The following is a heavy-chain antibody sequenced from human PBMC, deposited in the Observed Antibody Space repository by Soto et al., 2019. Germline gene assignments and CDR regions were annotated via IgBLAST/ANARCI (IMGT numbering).Heavy chain of an antibody. CDR1: GYSFTGYF. Sequence: ASVKVSCKVSGYSFTGYFMHWVRQAPGQGLEWMGWINPNSGGRNFAQKFQGRVTLTRDTSISTAYLELSGLTSDDTAFYYCARGRKHITKCNGGSCYSNFDYWGQGTLVTVSS. V-gene: IGHV1-2*02. CDR3: ARGRKHITKCNGGSCYSNFDY. D-gene: IGHD2-15*01. J-gene: IGHJ4*02. CDR2: INPNSGGR.